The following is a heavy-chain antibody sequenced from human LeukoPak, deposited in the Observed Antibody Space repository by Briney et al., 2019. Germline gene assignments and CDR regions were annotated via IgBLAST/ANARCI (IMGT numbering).Heavy chain of an antibody. CDR1: GFTFSSYE. V-gene: IGHV3-48*03. Sequence: LPGGSLRLSCAASGFTFSSYEMNWVRQAPGKGLEWVSYISSSGSTIYYADSVKGRFTISRDNAKNSLFLQMNSLRADGRAVYYCARAYWYFDLWGRGTLVTVSS. CDR3: ARAYWYFDL. J-gene: IGHJ2*01. CDR2: ISSSGSTI.